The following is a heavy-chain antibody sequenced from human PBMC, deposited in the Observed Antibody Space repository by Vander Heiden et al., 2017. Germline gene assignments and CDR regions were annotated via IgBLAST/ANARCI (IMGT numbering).Heavy chain of an antibody. D-gene: IGHD6-19*01. CDR3: AADDSRGRVVDY. CDR1: GFTFTSSA. CDR2: IVVGSGNT. Sequence: QMQLVQSGPAVKKPGTSVKVSCKASGFTFTSSAVQWVRQARGQRLEWIGWIVVGSGNTNYEQKFQERVTITRDMSTSTAYMELSSLRSEDTAVYYCAADDSRGRVVDYWGQGTLVTVSS. J-gene: IGHJ4*02. V-gene: IGHV1-58*01.